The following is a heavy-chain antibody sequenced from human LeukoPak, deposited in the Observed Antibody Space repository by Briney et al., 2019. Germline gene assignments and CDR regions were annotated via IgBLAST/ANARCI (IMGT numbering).Heavy chain of an antibody. J-gene: IGHJ4*02. CDR3: ARDGTTVVDY. CDR1: GFTVSSNY. CDR2: IYSGGST. V-gene: IGHV3-66*01. D-gene: IGHD4-23*01. Sequence: KPGGSLRLSCAASGFTVSSNYMSWVRQAPGKGLEWVSVIYSGGSTFYADSVKGRFTISRDNSKNTLYLQVDSLRAEDTAVYYCARDGTTVVDYWGQGTLVTVSS.